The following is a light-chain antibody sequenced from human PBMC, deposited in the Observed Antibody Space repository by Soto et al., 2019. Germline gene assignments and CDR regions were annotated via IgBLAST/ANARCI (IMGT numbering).Light chain of an antibody. V-gene: IGKV3-15*01. Sequence: LVCTQYQENMCVSPGESVTLSCRASQLFSSNLAWYQRRPGQAPRLLIYGSSTRATGVPPRFSGSASGTEFTLTVSSLQSEDLGVYYCQQYNVWLRTFGQVGRLEI. J-gene: IGKJ5*01. CDR3: QQYNVWLRT. CDR1: QLFSSN. CDR2: GSS.